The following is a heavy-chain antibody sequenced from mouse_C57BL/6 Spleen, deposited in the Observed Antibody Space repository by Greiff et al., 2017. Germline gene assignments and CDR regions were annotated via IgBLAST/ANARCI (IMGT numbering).Heavy chain of an antibody. CDR3: AGGGLGEGNFDY. Sequence: QVKLQQPGAELVKPGASVKLSCKASGYTFTSYWMHWVKQRPGRGLEWIGRIDPNSGGTKNNEKVKSKATLTVDKPSSTAYVQLISLTSEDYAVYDYAGGGLGEGNFDYWGQGTTLTVSS. CDR2: IDPNSGGT. J-gene: IGHJ2*01. CDR1: GYTFTSYW. V-gene: IGHV1-72*01. D-gene: IGHD4-1*01.